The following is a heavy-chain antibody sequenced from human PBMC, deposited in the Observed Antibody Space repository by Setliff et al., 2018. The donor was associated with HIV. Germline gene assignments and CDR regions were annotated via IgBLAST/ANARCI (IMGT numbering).Heavy chain of an antibody. Sequence: SETLSLTCTVYGESFSGYYWTWIRQSPGKGLEWIGEINHSGSTKHNPSLKSRVTISIDSSKNQFSLKLSSVTAADSAIYYCMRGRSITIFGVAYFDFWGQGTQVTVSS. CDR1: GESFSGYY. J-gene: IGHJ4*02. CDR2: INHSGST. CDR3: MRGRSITIFGVAYFDF. V-gene: IGHV4-34*01. D-gene: IGHD3-3*01.